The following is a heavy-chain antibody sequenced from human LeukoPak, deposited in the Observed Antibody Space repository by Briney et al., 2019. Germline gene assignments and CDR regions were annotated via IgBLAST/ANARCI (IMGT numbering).Heavy chain of an antibody. V-gene: IGHV1-18*01. CDR3: ARDIRAGSLRGADY. Sequence: ASVKVSCKASGYTFTSYGIRWVRPAPGQGLEWMGWISAYNGNTNYAQKLQGRVTMTTDTSTSTAYMELRSQRSDDTAVYYCARDIRAGSLRGADYWGQGTLVTVSS. CDR1: GYTFTSYG. CDR2: ISAYNGNT. J-gene: IGHJ4*02. D-gene: IGHD1-26*01.